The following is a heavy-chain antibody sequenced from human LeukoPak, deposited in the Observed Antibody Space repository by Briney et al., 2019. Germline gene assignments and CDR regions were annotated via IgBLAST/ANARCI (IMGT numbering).Heavy chain of an antibody. D-gene: IGHD3-22*01. J-gene: IGHJ4*02. V-gene: IGHV1-24*01. CDR1: GYTLTELS. Sequence: ASVKVSCKVSGYTLTELSMHWVRQAPGKGLECMGGFDPEDGETNYAQKFQGRVTMTEDTSTDTAYMELSSLRSEDTAVYYCATGGGYDSSGYLRLWGQGTLVTVSS. CDR3: ATGGGYDSSGYLRL. CDR2: FDPEDGET.